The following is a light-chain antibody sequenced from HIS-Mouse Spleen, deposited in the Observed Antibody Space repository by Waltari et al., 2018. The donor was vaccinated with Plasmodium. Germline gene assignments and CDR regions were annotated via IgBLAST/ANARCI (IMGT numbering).Light chain of an antibody. CDR3: CSYAGSSTWV. J-gene: IGLJ3*02. Sequence: QSALTQPASVSGSPGQSITISCTGPSSDVGSYNLLSWYQQYPGKAPKLMIYEGSKRPSGVSNRFSGSKSGNTASLTISGLQAEDEADYYCCSYAGSSTWVFGGGTKLTVL. CDR2: EGS. V-gene: IGLV2-23*01. CDR1: SSDVGSYNL.